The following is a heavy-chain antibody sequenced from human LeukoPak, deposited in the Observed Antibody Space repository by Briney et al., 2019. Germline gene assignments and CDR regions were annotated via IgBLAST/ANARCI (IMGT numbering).Heavy chain of an antibody. CDR2: INPNSGDT. CDR1: GYTFTGYY. V-gene: IGHV1-2*02. CDR3: AKRLAAAMVNDY. Sequence: ASVKVSRKASGYTFTGYYMHWVRQAPGQGLEWMGWINPNSGDTNYAQKFQGRVTMTRDTSINTAYMELSRLRSDDTAVYYCAKRLAAAMVNDYWGQGTLVTVSS. J-gene: IGHJ4*02. D-gene: IGHD5-18*01.